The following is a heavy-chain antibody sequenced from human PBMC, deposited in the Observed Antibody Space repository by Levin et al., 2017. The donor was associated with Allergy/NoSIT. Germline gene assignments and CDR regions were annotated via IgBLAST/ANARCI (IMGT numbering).Heavy chain of an antibody. V-gene: IGHV3-21*01. CDR2: ISSSSSYI. D-gene: IGHD3-22*01. J-gene: IGHJ3*02. Sequence: PGGSLRLSCAASGFTFSSYSMNWVRQAPGKGLEWVSSISSSSSYIYYADSVKGRFTISRDNAKNSLYLQMNSLRAEDTAVYYCARAINYYDSSGYYQDAFDIWGQGTMVTVSS. CDR1: GFTFSSYS. CDR3: ARAINYYDSSGYYQDAFDI.